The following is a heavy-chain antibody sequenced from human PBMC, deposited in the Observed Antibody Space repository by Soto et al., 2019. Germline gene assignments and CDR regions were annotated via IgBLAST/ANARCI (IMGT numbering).Heavy chain of an antibody. J-gene: IGHJ4*02. CDR2: IYYSGST. CDR1: GCSISTGGYY. CDR3: ARFVVVVGPPALPPGTFDY. D-gene: IGHD2-2*01. Sequence: QVQLQESGPGLVKPSQTLSLTCTVSGCSISTGGYYWRWLRQHPGKSLEWIGYIYYSGSTYYNPSLMSRVTISGDTSKSQFSRELGFVTAADTAGYCCARFVVVVGPPALPPGTFDYWGQGPLVTVSS. V-gene: IGHV4-31*03.